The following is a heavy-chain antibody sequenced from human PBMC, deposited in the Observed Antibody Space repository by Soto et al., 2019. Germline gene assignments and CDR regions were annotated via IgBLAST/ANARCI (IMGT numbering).Heavy chain of an antibody. V-gene: IGHV3-64*01. J-gene: IGHJ6*03. CDR1: GFTFSSYA. D-gene: IGHD3-16*01. Sequence: GGSLRLSCAASGFTFSSYAMHWARQAPGKGLEYVSAISSNGGRTYYATSVKGSCPISRENSKNTLYLQMGSVRAEDMAVSYCARGGRTSYYYYMVVWGKGTMVTVSS. CDR3: ARGGRTSYYYYMVV. CDR2: ISSNGGRT.